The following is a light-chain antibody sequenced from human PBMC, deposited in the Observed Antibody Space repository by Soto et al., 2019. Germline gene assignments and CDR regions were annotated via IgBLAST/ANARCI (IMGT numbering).Light chain of an antibody. CDR3: QQRSDWPST. CDR2: DSS. Sequence: EIVLTQSPATLSLSPGDRATLSCRARQSGDTYFAWYQQKPCQAHRLLIYDSSNRATGIPARFSGSGSGTDFTLTISILEPEDFAVYYCQQRSDWPSTFGGGTKVEIK. J-gene: IGKJ4*01. CDR1: QSGDTY. V-gene: IGKV3-11*01.